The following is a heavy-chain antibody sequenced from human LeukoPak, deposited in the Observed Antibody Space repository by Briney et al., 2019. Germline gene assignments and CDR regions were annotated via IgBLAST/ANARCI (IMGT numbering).Heavy chain of an antibody. CDR1: GFTFSNYW. CDR3: ARNLFDY. V-gene: IGHV3-7*01. Sequence: PGGSLRLSCAASGFTFSNYWMKWVRQAPGKGLEWVANIRQDGIENYYVDSVKGRFTISRDSAKNLLYLQMNSLRAEDTAVYYCARNLFDYWGQGTLVTVSS. CDR2: IRQDGIEN. J-gene: IGHJ4*02.